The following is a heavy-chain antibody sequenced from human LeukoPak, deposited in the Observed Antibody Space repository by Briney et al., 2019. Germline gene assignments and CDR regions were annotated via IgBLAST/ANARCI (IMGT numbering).Heavy chain of an antibody. D-gene: IGHD5-18*01. V-gene: IGHV4-59*08. J-gene: IGHJ4*02. CDR2: IYYSGST. Sequence: SETLSLTCTVSGGSISSYYWSWIRQPPGKGLEWSGYIYYSGSTNYNPSLKSRVTISVDTSKNQFSLKLSSVTAADTAVYYCAGRTVDTGPDYWGQGTLVTVSS. CDR1: GGSISSYY. CDR3: AGRTVDTGPDY.